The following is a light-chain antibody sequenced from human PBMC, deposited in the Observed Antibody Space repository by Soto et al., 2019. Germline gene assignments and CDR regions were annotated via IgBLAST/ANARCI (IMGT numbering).Light chain of an antibody. CDR3: QQSYSTLYT. Sequence: DIQVTQSPSSLSASVGDIVTITCRASQRIGIYLNWYQQKPGKAPRLLIYAASSLQSGVPSRFSGSGSGTDFSLTISNLQPEDLATYYCQQSYSTLYTFGQGTKVGIK. CDR2: AAS. J-gene: IGKJ2*01. V-gene: IGKV1-39*01. CDR1: QRIGIY.